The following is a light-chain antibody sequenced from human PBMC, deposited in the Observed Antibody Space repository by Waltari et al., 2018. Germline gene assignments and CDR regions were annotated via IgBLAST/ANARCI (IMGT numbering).Light chain of an antibody. V-gene: IGKV3-20*01. CDR1: PSVSSSY. CDR3: QQYGSSPPELT. J-gene: IGKJ4*01. Sequence: EIVLTQSPGTLSLSPGERATLSCRSSPSVSSSYLAWYQQKPGQAPRLLIYGASSRATGIPDRFSGSGSGTDFTLTISRLEPEDFAVYYCQQYGSSPPELTFGGGTKVEIK. CDR2: GAS.